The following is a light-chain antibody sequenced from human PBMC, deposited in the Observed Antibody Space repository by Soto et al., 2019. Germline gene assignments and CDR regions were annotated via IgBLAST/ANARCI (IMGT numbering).Light chain of an antibody. CDR1: QSITTW. CDR3: QQYDSYSLT. J-gene: IGKJ1*01. Sequence: MQMTQSPSTRSSSVGERVIITVRASQSITTWLAWYQQKPGKAPKLLIYDASSLESGVPSRFSGSGYGTEFTLTISRLQPDDFATYSCQQYDSYSLTFGQGTKVDI. CDR2: DAS. V-gene: IGKV1-5*01.